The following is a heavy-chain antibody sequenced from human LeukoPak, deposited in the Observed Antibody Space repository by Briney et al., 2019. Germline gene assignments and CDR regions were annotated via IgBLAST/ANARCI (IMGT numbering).Heavy chain of an antibody. D-gene: IGHD3-10*01. J-gene: IGHJ6*02. V-gene: IGHV3-7*04. Sequence: GGSLRLSCAASGFTFSSFAMSWVRQAPGKGLEWVANIKRDGSEKYYVDSVKGRFTISRDNAKNSLYLQMNSLRAEDTAVYYCARVVRGVRSPFYYYYGMDVWGQGTTVTVSS. CDR2: IKRDGSEK. CDR1: GFTFSSFA. CDR3: ARVVRGVRSPFYYYYGMDV.